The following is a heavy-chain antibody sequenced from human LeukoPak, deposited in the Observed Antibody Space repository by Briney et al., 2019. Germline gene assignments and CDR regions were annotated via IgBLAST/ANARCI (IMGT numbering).Heavy chain of an antibody. Sequence: ASVKVSCKASGYTFTSYYMHWVRQAPGQGLEWMGWISAYNGNTNYAQKLQGRVTMTTDTSTSTAYMELRSLRSDDTAVYYCARNEYSSGWYDYWGQGTLVTVSS. CDR3: ARNEYSSGWYDY. CDR1: GYTFTSYY. D-gene: IGHD6-19*01. J-gene: IGHJ4*02. CDR2: ISAYNGNT. V-gene: IGHV1-18*04.